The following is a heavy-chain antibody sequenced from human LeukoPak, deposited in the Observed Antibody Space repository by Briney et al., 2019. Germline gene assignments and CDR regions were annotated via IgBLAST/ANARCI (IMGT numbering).Heavy chain of an antibody. J-gene: IGHJ4*02. CDR3: ARVYYDSRGFTFDY. D-gene: IGHD3-22*01. V-gene: IGHV4-61*01. CDR1: GGSISTSNYY. Sequence: SETLSLTCTVSGGSISTSNYYWSWIRQPPGKGLEWIGYIYYSGSTNYNPSLKSRVTISVDTSKNQFSLKLSSVTAADTAVYYCARVYYDSRGFTFDYWGQGTLVTVSS. CDR2: IYYSGST.